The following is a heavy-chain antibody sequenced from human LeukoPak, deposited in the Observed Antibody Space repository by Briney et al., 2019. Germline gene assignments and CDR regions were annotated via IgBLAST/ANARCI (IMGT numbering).Heavy chain of an antibody. D-gene: IGHD1-26*01. CDR3: ARAIHLVGAFDI. Sequence: GGSLRLSCAASGFTFSSYWMHSVRQAPGRGLVCVSRINSEGTSTSYADSVKGRFTISRDNAKNTLYLQMNSLRAEDTAVYYCARAIHLVGAFDIWGQGTMVTVSS. CDR1: GFTFSSYW. CDR2: INSEGTST. V-gene: IGHV3-74*01. J-gene: IGHJ3*02.